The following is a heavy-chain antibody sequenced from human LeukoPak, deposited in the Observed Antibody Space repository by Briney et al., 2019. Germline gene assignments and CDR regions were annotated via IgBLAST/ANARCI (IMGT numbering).Heavy chain of an antibody. D-gene: IGHD6-19*01. CDR3: ARDPSNTSGWYIYFDF. CDR2: ISTYNGDT. V-gene: IGHV1-18*01. CDR1: GYSFTHYA. J-gene: IGHJ4*02. Sequence: ASVKVSCKTSGYSFTHYAISWVRQAPGQGLEWMGWISTYNGDTKYAQKLQGRFTMTSDTSTSTAYMELRSLTSDDTAVYYCARDPSNTSGWYIYFDFWGQGTPVTVSS.